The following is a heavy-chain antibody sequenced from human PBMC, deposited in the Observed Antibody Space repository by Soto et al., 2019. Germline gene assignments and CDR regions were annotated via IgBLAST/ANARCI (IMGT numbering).Heavy chain of an antibody. J-gene: IGHJ4*02. V-gene: IGHV3-33*06. CDR1: GFTFSSYC. CDR2: IWYDGSNK. Sequence: SLILSCSASGFTFSSYCMHWVPQAPGKGLEWVAVIWYDGSNKYYADSVKGRFTISRDNSKNTQYLQMNSLRAEDTAVYYCAKSWGSSWPRVILDYWGQGTLDTVSS. D-gene: IGHD6-13*01. CDR3: AKSWGSSWPRVILDY.